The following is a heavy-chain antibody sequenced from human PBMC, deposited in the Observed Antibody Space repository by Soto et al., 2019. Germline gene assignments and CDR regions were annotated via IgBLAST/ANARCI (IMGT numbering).Heavy chain of an antibody. CDR1: GYTFTSYD. CDR3: ARGLGDSSGYVAFQH. Sequence: QVQLVQSGAEVKRPGASLKVSCKASGYTFTSYDINWVRQATGQGLEWMGWMNPNSGNTGYAQKFQGRVTMTSNTSISTAYMELSSLIYEDTAVYYCARGLGDSSGYVAFQHWGQGTLVTVSS. J-gene: IGHJ1*01. CDR2: MNPNSGNT. D-gene: IGHD3-22*01. V-gene: IGHV1-8*02.